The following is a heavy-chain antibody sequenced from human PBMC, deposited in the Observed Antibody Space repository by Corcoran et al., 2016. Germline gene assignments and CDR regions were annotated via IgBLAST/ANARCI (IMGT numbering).Heavy chain of an antibody. Sequence: QAHLVESGGGVVQPGRSLRLSCAASGITFSGHGIHWVRQAPGKGLEWVAIIWNDGINKFYADSVKGRFTVSRDDSKNTAYLQMNSLRAEVTALCSWARESPLSGYTNSADDALDIWGQGTMVTVSS. CDR3: ARESPLSGYTNSADDALDI. D-gene: IGHD6-13*01. V-gene: IGHV3-33*01. J-gene: IGHJ3*02. CDR2: IWNDGINK. CDR1: GITFSGHG.